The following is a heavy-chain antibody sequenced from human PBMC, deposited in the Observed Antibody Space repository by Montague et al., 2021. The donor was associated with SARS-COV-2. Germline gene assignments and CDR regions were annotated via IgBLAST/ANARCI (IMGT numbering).Heavy chain of an antibody. CDR1: GGSIRSSSYY. CDR2: IYYSGST. Sequence: SETLSLTCTVSGGSIRSSSYYWGWIRQPPGKGLECIGSIYYSGSTYYNPYLKSRVTITVDTSKNHLSLKLCSVTAADTAVYYCARTTWLRGYFDLWGRGTLVAVSS. J-gene: IGHJ2*01. CDR3: ARTTWLRGYFDL. D-gene: IGHD5-12*01. V-gene: IGHV4-39*07.